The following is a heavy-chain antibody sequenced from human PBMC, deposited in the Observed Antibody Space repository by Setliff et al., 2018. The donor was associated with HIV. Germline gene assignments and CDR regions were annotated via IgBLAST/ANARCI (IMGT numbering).Heavy chain of an antibody. CDR2: IFNNGNT. CDR3: ARLGDSGYDFRGYFDY. D-gene: IGHD5-12*01. CDR1: GDSIKSANYF. J-gene: IGHJ4*02. Sequence: PSETLSLTCTVSGDSIKSANYFWTWIRQHPGKGLEWIGNIFNNGNTNYNPSLRSRADIFLDTSKNHFSLKLTSVTAADTALYFCARLGDSGYDFRGYFDYWGQGKLVTVSS. V-gene: IGHV4-31*03.